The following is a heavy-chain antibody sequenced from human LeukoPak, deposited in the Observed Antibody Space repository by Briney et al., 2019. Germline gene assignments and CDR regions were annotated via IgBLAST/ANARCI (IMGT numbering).Heavy chain of an antibody. V-gene: IGHV1-18*01. J-gene: IGHJ4*02. CDR2: ISAYNGNT. Sequence: GASVKVSCKASGYTFTSYGISWVGQAPGQGGEWMGWISAYNGNTNYAQKLQGRVTMTTDTSTSTAYMELRSLRSDDTAVYYCARDERFRVAGSWYDYWGQGTLVTVSS. CDR3: ARDERFRVAGSWYDY. D-gene: IGHD6-13*01. CDR1: GYTFTSYG.